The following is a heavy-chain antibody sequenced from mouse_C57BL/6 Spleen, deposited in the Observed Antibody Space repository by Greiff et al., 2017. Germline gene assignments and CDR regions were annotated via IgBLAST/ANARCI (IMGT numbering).Heavy chain of an antibody. CDR3: ARYYGTLDY. CDR1: GYTFTDYY. CDR2: INPNNGGT. J-gene: IGHJ2*01. V-gene: IGHV1-26*01. Sequence: EVQLQQSGPELVKPGASVKISCKASGYTFTDYYMNWVKQSHGKSLEWIGDINPNNGGTSYNQKFKGKATLTVDKSSSTAYMELRSLASEDSAVXYCARYYGTLDYWGQGTTLTVSS. D-gene: IGHD2-1*01.